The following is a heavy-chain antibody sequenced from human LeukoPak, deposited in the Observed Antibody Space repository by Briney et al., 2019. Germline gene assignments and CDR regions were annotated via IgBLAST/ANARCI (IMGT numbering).Heavy chain of an antibody. CDR3: ARRSGIAVAGAFDY. Sequence: GGSLRLSCAASGITFSSYGMHWVRQAPGKGLEWVAFIRYDGSNKYYADSVKGRFTISRDNSKNTLYLQMNSLRAEDTAVYYCARRSGIAVAGAFDYWGQGTLVTVSS. CDR2: IRYDGSNK. J-gene: IGHJ4*02. V-gene: IGHV3-30*02. CDR1: GITFSSYG. D-gene: IGHD6-19*01.